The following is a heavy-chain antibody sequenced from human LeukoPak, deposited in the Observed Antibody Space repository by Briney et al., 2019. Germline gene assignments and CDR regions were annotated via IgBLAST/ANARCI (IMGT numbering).Heavy chain of an antibody. CDR3: ARGADPDSSDY. D-gene: IGHD3-22*01. CDR2: MNPNSGNT. V-gene: IGHV1-8*01. J-gene: IGHJ4*02. Sequence: ASVRVSCKASGYSFTSYDINWVRQTAGQGLEWMGWMNPNSGNTGYAQKFQGRVAITRDTSINTAYMELSSLRSEDTALYYCARGADPDSSDYWGQGTLVTVSS. CDR1: GYSFTSYD.